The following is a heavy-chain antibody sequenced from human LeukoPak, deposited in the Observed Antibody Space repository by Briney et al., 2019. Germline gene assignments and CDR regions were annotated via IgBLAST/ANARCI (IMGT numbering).Heavy chain of an antibody. CDR1: GGSFRGYY. V-gene: IGHV4-34*01. J-gene: IGHJ1*01. CDR3: ARGEVAAGGTRSEYFHY. CDR2: INHRGST. Sequence: SETLSLTCAVYGGSFRGYYWSWIRQPPGKGLEWIGEINHRGSTNYNPSPKSRVTISEDTSKNQFSLNLISVTAADTAVYYCARGEVAAGGTRSEYFHYWGQGTLVTVSS. D-gene: IGHD6-13*01.